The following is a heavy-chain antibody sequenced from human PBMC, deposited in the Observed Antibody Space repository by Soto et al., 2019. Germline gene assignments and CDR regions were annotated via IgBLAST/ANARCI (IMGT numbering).Heavy chain of an antibody. Sequence: GGSLRLSCAASGFTFSSYSMNWVRQAPGKGLEWVSSISSSSSYIYYADSVKGRFTISRDNAKNSLYLQMNSLRAEDTAVYYCAREGATVTNPRYYGMDVWGQGTTVTVYS. CDR1: GFTFSSYS. D-gene: IGHD4-17*01. V-gene: IGHV3-21*01. CDR3: AREGATVTNPRYYGMDV. CDR2: ISSSSSYI. J-gene: IGHJ6*02.